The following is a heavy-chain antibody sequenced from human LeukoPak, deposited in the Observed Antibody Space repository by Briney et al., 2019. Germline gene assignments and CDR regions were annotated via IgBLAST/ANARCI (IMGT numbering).Heavy chain of an antibody. J-gene: IGHJ3*02. CDR1: GFTFSHYW. Sequence: GGSLRLSCAASGFTFSHYWMQWVRQAPGKGQVWVSRINSDGSSTTYADSVKGRFTISRDNAKNTLYLQMNSLRAEDTAEYYCARVWGSDAFDIWGQGTMVTVSS. V-gene: IGHV3-74*01. CDR3: ARVWGSDAFDI. CDR2: INSDGSST. D-gene: IGHD3-16*01.